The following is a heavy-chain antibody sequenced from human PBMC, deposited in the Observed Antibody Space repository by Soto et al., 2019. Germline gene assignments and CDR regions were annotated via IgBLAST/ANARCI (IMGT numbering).Heavy chain of an antibody. J-gene: IGHJ4*02. CDR1: GGSISSSSYY. CDR3: ASRSRGSYGYLDY. Sequence: SETLSLTCTVSGGSISSSSYYWGWIRQPPGKGLEWIGSIYYSGSTYYNPSLKSRVTISVDTSKNQFSLKLSSVTAADTAVFYCASRSRGSYGYLDYWGQGTLVTVSS. CDR2: IYYSGST. D-gene: IGHD1-26*01. V-gene: IGHV4-39*01.